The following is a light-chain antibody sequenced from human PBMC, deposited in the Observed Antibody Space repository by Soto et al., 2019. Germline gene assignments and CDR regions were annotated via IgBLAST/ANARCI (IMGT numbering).Light chain of an antibody. CDR3: QHYNYWPPKT. J-gene: IGKJ1*01. V-gene: IGKV3-15*01. Sequence: IILTQSPAILSVSPGERATLSCRATQSVGTYLAWYQQKPGQAPRLLIYGAYTRATGIPARLSGSGSGTDFTLTISSLQSEDFAVYYCQHYNYWPPKTFGQGTKVDIK. CDR1: QSVGTY. CDR2: GAY.